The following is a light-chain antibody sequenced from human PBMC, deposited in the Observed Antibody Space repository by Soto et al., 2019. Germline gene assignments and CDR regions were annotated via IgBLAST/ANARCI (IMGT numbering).Light chain of an antibody. CDR1: QGISSY. V-gene: IGKV1-9*01. CDR3: QQYDNLPRLT. Sequence: IQLTQSPSSLSASVGDRVTITCRASQGISSYLAWYQQKPGKAPKLLIYAASTLQSGVPSRFSGSGSGTDFTFTISSLQPEDIATYYCQQYDNLPRLTFGGGTKV. J-gene: IGKJ4*01. CDR2: AAS.